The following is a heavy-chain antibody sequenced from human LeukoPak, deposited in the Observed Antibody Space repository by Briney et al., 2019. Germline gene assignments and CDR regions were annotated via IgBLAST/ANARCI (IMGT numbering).Heavy chain of an antibody. V-gene: IGHV1-18*01. D-gene: IGHD5-12*01. CDR2: ISAYNGNT. J-gene: IGHJ2*01. CDR3: ARTPYGWLSYWCFDL. Sequence: ASVKVSCKASGYTFTSYGISWVRQAPGQGLEWMGWISAYNGNTNYAQKLQGRVTMTTDTSTSTAYMELRSLRSDDTAVYYCARTPYGWLSYWCFDLWGRGTLVTDSS. CDR1: GYTFTSYG.